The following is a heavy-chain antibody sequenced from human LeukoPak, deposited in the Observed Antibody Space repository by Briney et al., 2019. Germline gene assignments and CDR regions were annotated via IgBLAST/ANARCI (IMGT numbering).Heavy chain of an antibody. Sequence: GGSLRLSCAASGFTFSSYGMHWVRQAPGKGLEWVAVISYDGSNKYYADSVKGRFTISRDNSKNTLYLQMNSLRAEDTAVYYWAKEGAAKTVDYRGQGTLVTVSS. CDR2: ISYDGSNK. D-gene: IGHD6-25*01. V-gene: IGHV3-30*18. J-gene: IGHJ4*02. CDR3: AKEGAAKTVDY. CDR1: GFTFSSYG.